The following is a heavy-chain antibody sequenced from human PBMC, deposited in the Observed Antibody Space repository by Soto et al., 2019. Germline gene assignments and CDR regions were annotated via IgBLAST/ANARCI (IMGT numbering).Heavy chain of an antibody. Sequence: PGGSLRLSCAASGFTFSNAWMSWVRQAPGKGLEWVGRIKSKTDGGTTDYAAPVKGRFTISRDDSKNTLYLQMNSLKTEDTAVYYCTTDVSGFYYYGMDVWGQGTTVTVSS. V-gene: IGHV3-15*01. D-gene: IGHD6-19*01. CDR3: TTDVSGFYYYGMDV. CDR2: IKSKTDGGTT. J-gene: IGHJ6*02. CDR1: GFTFSNAW.